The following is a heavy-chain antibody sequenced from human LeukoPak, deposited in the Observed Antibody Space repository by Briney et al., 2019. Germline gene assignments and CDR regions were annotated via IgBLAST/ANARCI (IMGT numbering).Heavy chain of an antibody. J-gene: IGHJ4*02. V-gene: IGHV4-34*01. CDR3: ARGDTIAAAGGTFDY. D-gene: IGHD6-13*01. CDR2: INHSGST. CDR1: GGSFSGYY. Sequence: PSETLSLTCAVYGGSFSGYYWSWIHQPPGKGLEWIGEINHSGSTNYNPSLKSRVTISVDTSKNQFSLKLSSVTAADTAVYYCARGDTIAAAGGTFDYWGQGTLVTVSS.